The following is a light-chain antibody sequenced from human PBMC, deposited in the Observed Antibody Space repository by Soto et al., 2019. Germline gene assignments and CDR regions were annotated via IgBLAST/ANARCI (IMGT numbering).Light chain of an antibody. CDR3: QQSYSTPAIT. J-gene: IGKJ5*01. CDR2: AAS. CDR1: EIISSY. Sequence: DIQMTQSPSSLSASVGDRFTITCLASEIISSYLNWYQQKPGKAPKLLIYAASSLQSGVPSRFSGSGSGTDFTLTISSLQPEDFATYYCQQSYSTPAITFGQGTRLEIK. V-gene: IGKV1-39*01.